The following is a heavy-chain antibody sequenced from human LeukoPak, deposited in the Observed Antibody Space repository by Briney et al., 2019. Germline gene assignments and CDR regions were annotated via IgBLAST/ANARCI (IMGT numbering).Heavy chain of an antibody. CDR2: INPSGGST. CDR1: GGTFSSYA. D-gene: IGHD3-10*01. J-gene: IGHJ6*02. CDR3: ARAGTMVRGVIVDFYGMDV. Sequence: ASVKVSCKASGGTFSSYAISWVRQAPGQGLEWMGIINPSGGSTSYAQKFQGRVTITADKSTSTAYMELSSLRSEDTAVYYCARAGTMVRGVIVDFYGMDVWGQGTTVTVSS. V-gene: IGHV1-69*04.